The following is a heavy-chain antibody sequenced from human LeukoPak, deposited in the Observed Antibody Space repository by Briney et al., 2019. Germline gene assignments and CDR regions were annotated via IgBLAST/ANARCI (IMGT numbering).Heavy chain of an antibody. CDR2: ISASGEST. D-gene: IGHD6-13*01. V-gene: IGHV3-23*01. CDR1: GFTFSSYA. CDR3: ANQGDRIAAVK. J-gene: IGHJ4*02. Sequence: GGSLRLSCTASGFTFSSYAMSWVRQAPGKGLEWVSAISASGESTYYVDSVKGRFTISRDNSKNTLYLQMNSLRAVDTAVYYCANQGDRIAAVKWGQGTLVTVSS.